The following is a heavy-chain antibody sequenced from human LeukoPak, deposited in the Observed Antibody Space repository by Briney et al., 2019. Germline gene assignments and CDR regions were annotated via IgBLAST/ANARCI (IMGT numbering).Heavy chain of an antibody. CDR1: GVSISTHFYY. V-gene: IGHV4-39*07. D-gene: IGHD1-7*01. CDR3: VRSETIWYYFDY. CDR2: MYYRGST. J-gene: IGHJ4*02. Sequence: SETLSLTCTVSGVSISTHFYYWGWIRQTLGKALEWIGNMYYRGSTYYNPSLNSRVSMSLDTSKNQFSLRLSSVTAADTAVYFCVRSETIWYYFDYWGQGRLVTVSS.